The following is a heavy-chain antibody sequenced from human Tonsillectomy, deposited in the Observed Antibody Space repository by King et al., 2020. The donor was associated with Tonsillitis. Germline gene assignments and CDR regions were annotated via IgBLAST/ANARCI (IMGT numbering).Heavy chain of an antibody. J-gene: IGHJ4*02. D-gene: IGHD3-10*01. Sequence: VQLVESGGGVVQPGGSLKLSCAASGFTFSSYGMHWVRQAPGKGLEWVAFIRYDGSNKYYADSVKGRFTISRDNSKNTLYLQMNSLRAEDTAVYYCAGGGVRGVCSYWGQGTLVTVSS. V-gene: IGHV3-30*02. CDR2: IRYDGSNK. CDR1: GFTFSSYG. CDR3: AGGGVRGVCSY.